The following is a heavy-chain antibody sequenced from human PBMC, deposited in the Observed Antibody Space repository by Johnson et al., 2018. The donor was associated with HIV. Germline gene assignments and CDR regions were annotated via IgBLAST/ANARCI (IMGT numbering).Heavy chain of an antibody. V-gene: IGHV3-7*02. J-gene: IGHJ3*02. CDR2: IKQDGGEK. CDR1: GFTFSSYW. D-gene: IGHD2-21*01. Sequence: MLLVESGGGLVKPGGSLRLSCATSGFTFSSYWMSWVRQAPGKGLDWVANIKQDGGEKYYVDSVKGRFTISRDNAKNTVYLQMNSLRPYDTAVYYCARGGGCGGDCYSGYDAFDIWGQGTMVTVSS. CDR3: ARGGGCGGDCYSGYDAFDI.